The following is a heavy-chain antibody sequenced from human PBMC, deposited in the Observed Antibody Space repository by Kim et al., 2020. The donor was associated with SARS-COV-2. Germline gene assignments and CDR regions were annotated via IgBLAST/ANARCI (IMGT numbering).Heavy chain of an antibody. CDR3: ARDRKDYYYGMDV. Sequence: SETLSLTCTVSGGSISSSSYYWGWIRQPPGKGLEWIGSTYYSGSTYYNPSLKSRVTISVDTSKNQFSLKLSSVTAADTAVYYCARDRKDYYYGMDVWGQGTTVIVSS. V-gene: IGHV4-39*07. CDR1: GGSISSSSYY. CDR2: TYYSGST. J-gene: IGHJ6*02.